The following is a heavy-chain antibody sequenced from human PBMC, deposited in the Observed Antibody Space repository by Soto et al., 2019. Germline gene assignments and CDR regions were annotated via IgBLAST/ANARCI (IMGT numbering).Heavy chain of an antibody. CDR3: ARDDSSSSRH. Sequence: ASVKVSCKASGYTFTNYYMHWLRQAPGQGLEWMGIINPNGGSTSYARKFQGRVTMTRDTSTKTVYMELSSLRSNDTAIYFCARDDSSSSRHWGQGTQVTVSS. J-gene: IGHJ4*02. D-gene: IGHD3-22*01. CDR2: INPNGGST. V-gene: IGHV1-46*01. CDR1: GYTFTNYY.